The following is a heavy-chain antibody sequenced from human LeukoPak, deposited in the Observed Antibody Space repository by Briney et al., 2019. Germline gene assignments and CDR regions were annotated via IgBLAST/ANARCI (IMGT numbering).Heavy chain of an antibody. V-gene: IGHV6-1*01. J-gene: IGHJ4*02. D-gene: IGHD2-2*01. Sequence: PSQTLSLTCVISGDSVSRNNIAWNWIRQSPSRGLEWLGRIYYNSQWRYEYAGSVRSRIIINPDTAKNQFSLQLTSATPEDTAIYYCARGRDVVVVPAADFDYWGQGILVTASS. CDR2: IYYNSQWRY. CDR3: ARGRDVVVVPAADFDY. CDR1: GDSVSRNNIA.